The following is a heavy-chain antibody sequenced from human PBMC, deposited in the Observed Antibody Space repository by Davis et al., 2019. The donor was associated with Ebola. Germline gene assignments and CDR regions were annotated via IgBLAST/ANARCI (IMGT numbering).Heavy chain of an antibody. J-gene: IGHJ3*02. D-gene: IGHD3-16*01. CDR1: GFTFSSYW. CDR2: IKEDGSEK. V-gene: IGHV3-7*01. Sequence: GESLKISCAASGFTFSSYWMIWVRQPPGKGLEWVANIKEDGSEKYYVDSVKGRFSISRDNAKQSVYLQMNNLRAEDTAVYYCARDYSLEDSRGYYDGNDIWGQGTAVTVSS. CDR3: ARDYSLEDSRGYYDGNDI.